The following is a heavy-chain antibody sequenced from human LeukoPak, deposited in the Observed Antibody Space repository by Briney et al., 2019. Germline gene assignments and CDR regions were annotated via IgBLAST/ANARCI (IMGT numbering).Heavy chain of an antibody. CDR2: IYTSGST. V-gene: IGHV4-4*07. CDR3: ARDRGRYPYYFDY. Sequence: SETLSLTCTVSGGSISSDYWSWIRQPAGKGLEWIGRIYTSGSTNYNPSLKSRVTISVDKPKNQFSLKLSSVTAADTAVYYCARDRGRYPYYFDYWGQGTLVTVSS. J-gene: IGHJ4*02. D-gene: IGHD1-26*01. CDR1: GGSISSDY.